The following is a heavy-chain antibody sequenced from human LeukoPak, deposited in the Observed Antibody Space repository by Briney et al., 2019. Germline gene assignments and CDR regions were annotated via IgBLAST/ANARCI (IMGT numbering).Heavy chain of an antibody. CDR1: GGSFSGYY. V-gene: IGHV4-34*01. D-gene: IGHD3-22*01. CDR2: INHGGST. CDR3: ARRDSSGYYLGS. J-gene: IGHJ5*02. Sequence: SETLSLTCAVSGGSFSGYYWSWIRQPPGKGLEWIGEINHGGSTNYNPSLTSRVTISVDTSKNQFPLKLSSVTAADAAVYYCARRDSSGYYLGSWGQGTLVTVSS.